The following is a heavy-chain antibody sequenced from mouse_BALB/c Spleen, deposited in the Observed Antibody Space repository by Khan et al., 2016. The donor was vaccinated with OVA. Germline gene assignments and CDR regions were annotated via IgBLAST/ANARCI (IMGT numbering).Heavy chain of an antibody. V-gene: IGHV5-9-3*01. CDR3: ARSLVDDHAIDY. J-gene: IGHJ4*01. D-gene: IGHD2-12*01. CDR2: ISTGGHYT. Sequence: EVELVESGGGLVKPGGSLKLSCSASGFTFSNYAMSWVRQTPEKRLECVATISTGGHYTFYPDSVKGRFTISRDNAKNTPYLQMSRLRSEDTAMYYCARSLVDDHAIDYWGQGTSVTVSA. CDR1: GFTFSNYA.